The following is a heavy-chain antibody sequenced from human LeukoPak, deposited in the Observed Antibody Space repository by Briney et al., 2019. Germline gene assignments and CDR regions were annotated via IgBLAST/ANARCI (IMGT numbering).Heavy chain of an antibody. CDR2: INHSGST. J-gene: IGHJ4*02. Sequence: SETLSLTCAVYGGSFSGYYWSWIRQPPGKGLEWIGEINHSGSTYYNPSLKSRVTISVDTSKNQFSLKLSSVTAADTAVYYCARVVAAAAPFDYWGQGTLVTVSS. CDR1: GGSFSGYY. D-gene: IGHD6-13*01. V-gene: IGHV4-34*01. CDR3: ARVVAAAAPFDY.